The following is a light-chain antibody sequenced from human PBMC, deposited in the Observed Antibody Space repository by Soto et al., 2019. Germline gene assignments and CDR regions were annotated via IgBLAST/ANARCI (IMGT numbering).Light chain of an antibody. V-gene: IGKV4-1*01. Sequence: DIVMTQSPDSLAVSLGERATINCKSSQGVLYSSNNKNYLAWYQQKPGQPPKLLIYWASTRESGVPDRFSGNGSGTDFTLTISSLQAEDVAVYYCQQYYSTPQTFGQGTKVEIK. J-gene: IGKJ1*01. CDR2: WAS. CDR1: QGVLYSSNNKNY. CDR3: QQYYSTPQT.